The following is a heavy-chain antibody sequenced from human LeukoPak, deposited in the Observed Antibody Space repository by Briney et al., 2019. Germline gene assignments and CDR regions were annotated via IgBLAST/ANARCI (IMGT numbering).Heavy chain of an antibody. CDR2: ISGSGGST. CDR1: GFTFSSYA. D-gene: IGHD2-2*01. J-gene: IGHJ6*03. V-gene: IGHV3-23*01. CDR3: AKSRYCSSTSCYASYYYYYMDV. Sequence: GGSLRLSCAASGFTFSSYAMSWVRQAPGKGLEWVSAISGSGGSTYYADSVKGRFTISRDNSKNTLYLQMNSLRAEDTAVYYCAKSRYCSSTSCYASYYYYYMDVWGKGTTVTVSS.